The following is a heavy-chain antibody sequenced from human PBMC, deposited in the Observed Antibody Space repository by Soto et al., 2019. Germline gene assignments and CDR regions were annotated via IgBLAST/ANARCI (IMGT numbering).Heavy chain of an antibody. J-gene: IGHJ6*02. D-gene: IGHD2-15*01. V-gene: IGHV3-21*01. Sequence: GSSLRLSCAASGFTFSSYSMNWVRQAPGKGLEWVSSISSSSYIYYADSVKGRFTISRDNAKNSLYLQMNSLRAEDTAVYYCARDKIDVGVVIVGYGMDVWGQGTTVTVSS. CDR1: GFTFSSYS. CDR2: ISSSSYI. CDR3: ARDKIDVGVVIVGYGMDV.